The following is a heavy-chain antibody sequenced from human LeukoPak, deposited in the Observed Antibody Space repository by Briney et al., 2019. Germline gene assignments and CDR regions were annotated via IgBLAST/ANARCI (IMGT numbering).Heavy chain of an antibody. Sequence: GGSLRLSCVASGFTFSSYGMHWVRQAPGKGLEWVAFTQYAGANKYYADSVKGRFTIARDNSINTLYLQMNSLRADDTAVYYCARDDSSGWYFDYWGQGTLVTVSS. CDR1: GFTFSSYG. CDR2: TQYAGANK. D-gene: IGHD6-19*01. CDR3: ARDDSSGWYFDY. V-gene: IGHV3-30*02. J-gene: IGHJ4*02.